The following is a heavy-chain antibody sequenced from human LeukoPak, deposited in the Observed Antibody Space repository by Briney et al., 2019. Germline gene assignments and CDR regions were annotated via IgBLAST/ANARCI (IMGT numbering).Heavy chain of an antibody. V-gene: IGHV5-51*01. Sequence: XXXVRQLPGKGLEWMGIIYPGDSDTRYSPSLQGQVTISADKSISTAYLQWSSLKASDTAMYYCVRRLRNYYDSSGYDYWGQGTLVTVSS. CDR3: VRRLRNYYDSSGYDY. D-gene: IGHD3-22*01. CDR2: IYPGDSDT. J-gene: IGHJ4*02.